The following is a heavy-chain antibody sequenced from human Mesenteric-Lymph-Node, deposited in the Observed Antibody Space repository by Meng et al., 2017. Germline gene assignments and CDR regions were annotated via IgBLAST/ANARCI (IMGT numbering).Heavy chain of an antibody. CDR3: ARVGAYCGGDCYHPR. D-gene: IGHD2-21*02. CDR2: IYHSGST. Sequence: QVPLQESGQGLVKPSGTLSLTCAVSGGSLSSRNWWSWVRQPPGKGLEWIGEIYHSGSTNYNPSLKSRVTISVDESKNQFSLRLSSVTAADTAVYYCARVGAYCGGDCYHPRWGQGTLVTVAS. V-gene: IGHV4-4*02. CDR1: GGSLSSRNW. J-gene: IGHJ4*02.